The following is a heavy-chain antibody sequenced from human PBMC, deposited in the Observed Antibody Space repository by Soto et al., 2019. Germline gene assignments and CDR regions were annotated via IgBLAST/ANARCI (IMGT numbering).Heavy chain of an antibody. CDR2: IYHSGTT. V-gene: IGHV4-30-2*04. Sequence: WRWIRKKPGKGLEWIGAIYHSGTTYFNPSLKSRVTMSIDTSKNQFSLSLASVAAADTAMYYCARGMNLQDYWGQGTLVTVFS. D-gene: IGHD6-13*01. J-gene: IGHJ4*02. CDR3: ARGMNLQDY.